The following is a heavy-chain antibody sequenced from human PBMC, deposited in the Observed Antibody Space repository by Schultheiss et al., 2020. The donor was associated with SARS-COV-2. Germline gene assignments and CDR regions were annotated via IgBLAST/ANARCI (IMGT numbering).Heavy chain of an antibody. CDR1: GFTVSSNY. V-gene: IGHV3-30*07. Sequence: GGSLRLSCAASGFTVSSNYMSWVRQAPGKGLEWVAVISYDGSNKYYADSVKGRFTISRDNSKNTLYLQMNSLRAEDTAVYYCARVGVIMVRGVIITHWYFDLWGRGTLVTVSS. CDR2: ISYDGSNK. CDR3: ARVGVIMVRGVIITHWYFDL. D-gene: IGHD3-10*01. J-gene: IGHJ2*01.